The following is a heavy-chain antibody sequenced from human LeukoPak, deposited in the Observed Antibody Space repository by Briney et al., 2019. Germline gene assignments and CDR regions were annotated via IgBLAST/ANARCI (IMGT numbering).Heavy chain of an antibody. D-gene: IGHD2-2*01. CDR2: IYYSGST. CDR1: GGSISSYY. CDR3: ARLTVPLRFDP. Sequence: SETLSPTCTVSGGSISSYYWSWIRQPPGKGLEWIGYIYYSGSTNYNPSLKSRVTISVDTSKNQFSLKLSSVSAADTAVYYCARLTVPLRFDPWGQGTLVTVSS. J-gene: IGHJ5*02. V-gene: IGHV4-59*01.